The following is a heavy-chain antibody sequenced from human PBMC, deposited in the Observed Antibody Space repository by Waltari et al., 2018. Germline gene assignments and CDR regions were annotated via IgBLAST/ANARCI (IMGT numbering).Heavy chain of an antibody. D-gene: IGHD3-10*01. CDR2: ISSSSYI. CDR3: ARDLFGSGSQSDY. V-gene: IGHV3-21*01. J-gene: IGHJ4*02. CDR1: GFTFSSYS. Sequence: EVQLVESGGGLVKPGGSLRLSCAASGFTFSSYSMNWVRQAPGKGLEWVSSISSSSYIYYADSVKGRFTISRDNAKNSLYLQMNSLRAEDTAVYYCARDLFGSGSQSDYWGQGTLVTVSS.